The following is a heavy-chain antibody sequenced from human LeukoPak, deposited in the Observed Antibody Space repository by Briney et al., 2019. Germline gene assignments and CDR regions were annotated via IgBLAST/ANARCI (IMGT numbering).Heavy chain of an antibody. CDR2: ISWDGGST. Sequence: AGGSLRLSCAASGFTFDDYAMHWVRQAPGKGLEWVSLISWDGGSTYYADSVKGRFTISRDNSKNSLYLQMNSLRAEDTALYYCAKAANSYSSSSHMDVWGKGTTVTVSS. CDR1: GFTFDDYA. V-gene: IGHV3-43D*03. D-gene: IGHD6-6*01. J-gene: IGHJ6*03. CDR3: AKAANSYSSSSHMDV.